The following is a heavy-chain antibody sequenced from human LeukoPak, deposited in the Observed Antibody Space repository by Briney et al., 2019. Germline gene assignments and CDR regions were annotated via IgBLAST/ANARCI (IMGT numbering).Heavy chain of an antibody. D-gene: IGHD3-9*01. CDR2: ISGSGGST. CDR1: GFTFSSYA. Sequence: PGGSLRLSCAASGFTFSSYAMSWVRQAPGKGLEWVSAISGSGGSTYCADSVKGRFTISRDNSKNTLYLQMNNLRAEDTAIYYCAKAANYDILTGYYLDYWGQGTLVTVSS. V-gene: IGHV3-23*01. CDR3: AKAANYDILTGYYLDY. J-gene: IGHJ4*02.